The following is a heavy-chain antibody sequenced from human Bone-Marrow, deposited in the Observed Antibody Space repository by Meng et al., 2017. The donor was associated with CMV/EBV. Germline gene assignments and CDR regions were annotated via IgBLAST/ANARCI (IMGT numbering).Heavy chain of an antibody. J-gene: IGHJ6*02. Sequence: SETLSLTCTVSSGSVSSVSYYWSWIRQPPGKGLEWIGYIYYSGSTNYNPSLKSRVTISVDTSKNQFSLKLSSVTAADTAVYYCASNVVVPAAMGYYYYGMDVWGQGTTVTVSS. CDR3: ASNVVVPAAMGYYYYGMDV. CDR1: SGSVSSVSYY. V-gene: IGHV4-61*01. D-gene: IGHD2-2*01. CDR2: IYYSGST.